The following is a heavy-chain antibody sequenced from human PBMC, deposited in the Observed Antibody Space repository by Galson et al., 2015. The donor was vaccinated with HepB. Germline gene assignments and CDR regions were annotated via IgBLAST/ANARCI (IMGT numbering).Heavy chain of an antibody. V-gene: IGHV1-8*01. D-gene: IGHD1-1*01. CDR2: MNPNSGNT. Sequence: SVKVSCKASGYTFTSYDINWVRQATGQGLEWMGWMNPNSGNTGYAQKFQGRVTMTRNTSISTAYMELSSLTSEDTAVYYCARVRSGRGWFNPWGQGTLVTVSS. J-gene: IGHJ5*02. CDR3: ARVRSGRGWFNP. CDR1: GYTFTSYD.